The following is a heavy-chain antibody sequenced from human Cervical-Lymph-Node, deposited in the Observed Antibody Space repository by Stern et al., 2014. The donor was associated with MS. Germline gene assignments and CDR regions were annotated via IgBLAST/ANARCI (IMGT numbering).Heavy chain of an antibody. V-gene: IGHV5-51*01. D-gene: IGHD1-14*01. CDR1: GFTFSIYW. CDR2: IYPGDSET. J-gene: IGHJ4*02. Sequence: EVQLEASGAELIRPGESLKISCKGSGFTFSIYWIAWVRQMPGKGLEWMGIIYPGDSETRYSPSFQGQVTMSADKSTSTAYLQWSSLNASDTAMYFCARQTTAWASDVWGQGTLVTVSS. CDR3: ARQTTAWASDV.